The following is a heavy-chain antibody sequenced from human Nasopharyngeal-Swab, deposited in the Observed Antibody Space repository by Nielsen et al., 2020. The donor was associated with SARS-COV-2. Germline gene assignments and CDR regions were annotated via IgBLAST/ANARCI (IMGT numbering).Heavy chain of an antibody. CDR2: ISGSGGST. D-gene: IGHD3-22*01. Sequence: GESLKISCAASGFTFSSYAMSWVRQAPGKGLEWVSAISGSGGSTYYADSVKGRFTISRGNSKNTLYLQMNSLRAEDTAVYYCAKLEVVQIVVVITTWGYFDYWGQGTLVTVSS. CDR3: AKLEVVQIVVVITTWGYFDY. J-gene: IGHJ4*02. CDR1: GFTFSSYA. V-gene: IGHV3-23*01.